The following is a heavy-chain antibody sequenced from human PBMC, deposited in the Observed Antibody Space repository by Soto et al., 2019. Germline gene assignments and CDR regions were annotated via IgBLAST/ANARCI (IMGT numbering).Heavy chain of an antibody. CDR2: TSASMVT. CDR3: ARDSSGRAIFDS. J-gene: IGHJ4*02. Sequence: QVQLVQSGGEVKKPGASVKVSCRASGYTFTSYGISWVRRALGQGLEWLGWTSASMVTNYAQKFQGRVTMTTDTSTSTAYMELRSLRFDDTAVYYCARDSSGRAIFDSWGQGTLVTVSS. V-gene: IGHV1-18*01. D-gene: IGHD6-19*01. CDR1: GYTFTSYG.